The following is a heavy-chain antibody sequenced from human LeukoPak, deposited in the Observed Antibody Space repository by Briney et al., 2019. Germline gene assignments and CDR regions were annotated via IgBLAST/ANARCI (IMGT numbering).Heavy chain of an antibody. V-gene: IGHV7-4-1*02. Sequence: ASVKVSCRASGYTFTNYAMNWVRQAPGQGLEWMGWINTNTGNPTYAQGFTGRFVFSLDTSVTTAYLQISSLKAEDTAVYYCAREEYYDSSAPTNFDYWGQGTLVTVSS. CDR2: INTNTGNP. CDR3: AREEYYDSSAPTNFDY. J-gene: IGHJ4*02. CDR1: GYTFTNYA. D-gene: IGHD3-22*01.